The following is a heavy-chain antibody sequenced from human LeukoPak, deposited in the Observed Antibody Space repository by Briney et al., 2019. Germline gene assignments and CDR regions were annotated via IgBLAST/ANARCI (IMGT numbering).Heavy chain of an antibody. CDR2: INAGNGNT. CDR3: ARLHLGDPHDSGSPNWFDP. CDR1: GYTFTTYA. D-gene: IGHD3-10*01. V-gene: IGHV1-3*01. J-gene: IGHJ5*02. Sequence: GASVKVSCKASGYTFTTYAMHWVRQAPGQRLEWMGWINAGNGNTKYSQKFQARVTITRDTSATTAYMELSSLRAEDAAVYYCARLHLGDPHDSGSPNWFDPWGQGTLVTVSS.